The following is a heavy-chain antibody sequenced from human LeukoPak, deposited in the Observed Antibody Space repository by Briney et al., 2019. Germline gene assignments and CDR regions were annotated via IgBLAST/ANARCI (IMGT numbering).Heavy chain of an antibody. CDR3: ARGLRFVVVAGALKSGRKSHYYKMDV. J-gene: IGHJ6*03. Sequence: ASVKVSRKVSGYTLTELSMHWVRQAPGKGLEWMGGFDLEDDETIYAQKFQGRVTMTRNSSISTVYMELNSLRSEDTAVYYCARGLRFVVVAGALKSGRKSHYYKMDVWGKGTTVTISS. CDR1: GYTLTELS. D-gene: IGHD2-2*01. CDR2: FDLEDDET. V-gene: IGHV1-24*01.